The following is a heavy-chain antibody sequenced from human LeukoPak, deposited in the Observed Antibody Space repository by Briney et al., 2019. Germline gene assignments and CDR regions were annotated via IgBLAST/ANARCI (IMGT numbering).Heavy chain of an antibody. V-gene: IGHV3-48*03. CDR3: ARERGDYAFDY. CDR1: GFTFSSYE. CDR2: ISSSGSTI. Sequence: GGSLRLSCAASGFTFSSYEVNWVRQAPGPGLGWVSYISSSGSTIYYADSVKGRFTISRDNAKNSLYLQMNSLRAEDTAVYYCARERGDYAFDYWGQGTLVTVSS. D-gene: IGHD4-17*01. J-gene: IGHJ4*02.